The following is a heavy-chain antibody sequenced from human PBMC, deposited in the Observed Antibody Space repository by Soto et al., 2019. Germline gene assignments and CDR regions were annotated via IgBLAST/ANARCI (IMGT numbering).Heavy chain of an antibody. CDR3: ARVNFGNAFEI. V-gene: IGHV1-18*01. CDR1: GYTFINYG. Sequence: SVKVSCKASGYTFINYGIAWVRQAPGQGLAWMGWINPTNGNTNYARDLEGRVTVTADISATTAYMELRSLTSDDTAVYYCARVNFGNAFEIWGQGTKVTVSS. J-gene: IGHJ3*02. D-gene: IGHD3-10*01. CDR2: INPTNGNT.